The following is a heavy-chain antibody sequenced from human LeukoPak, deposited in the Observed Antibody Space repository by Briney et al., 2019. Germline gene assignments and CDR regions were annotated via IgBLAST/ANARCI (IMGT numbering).Heavy chain of an antibody. Sequence: PGGSLRLSCAASGFTFDDYGMSWVRQAPGKGLEWVSVIYSGGSTYYADSVKGRFTISRDNSKNTLYLQMNSLRAEDTAVYYCARENIAAAGDWFDPWGQGTLVTVSS. CDR2: IYSGGST. D-gene: IGHD6-13*01. V-gene: IGHV3-66*02. J-gene: IGHJ5*02. CDR1: GFTFDDYG. CDR3: ARENIAAAGDWFDP.